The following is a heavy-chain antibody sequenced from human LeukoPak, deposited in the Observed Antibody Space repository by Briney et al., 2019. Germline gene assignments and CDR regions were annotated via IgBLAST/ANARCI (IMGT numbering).Heavy chain of an antibody. CDR2: ISQSGNT. Sequence: SETLSLTCTVSGYSISSGYDWGWMRQAPGKGLEWLGSISQSGNTYNNPSLKSRVTISVDMSKNHFSLRLSSVTAADTAMYYCARGTLYSGWSYYFDYWGQGSQVTVSS. CDR1: GYSISSGYD. V-gene: IGHV4-38-2*02. CDR3: ARGTLYSGWSYYFDY. J-gene: IGHJ4*02. D-gene: IGHD6-19*01.